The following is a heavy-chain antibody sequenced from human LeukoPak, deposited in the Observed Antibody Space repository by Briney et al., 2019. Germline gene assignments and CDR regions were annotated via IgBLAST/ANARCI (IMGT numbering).Heavy chain of an antibody. J-gene: IGHJ4*02. D-gene: IGHD3-10*01. CDR2: ISSSGSTI. Sequence: GGSLRLSCAASGFTFSDHYMSWIRQAPGTGLEWVSHISSSGSTIYYADSVKGRFTISRDNAKSSLYLQMNSLRAEDTAVYYCARALWLGQGFFDYWGQGTLVAVSS. CDR3: ARALWLGQGFFDY. V-gene: IGHV3-11*04. CDR1: GFTFSDHY.